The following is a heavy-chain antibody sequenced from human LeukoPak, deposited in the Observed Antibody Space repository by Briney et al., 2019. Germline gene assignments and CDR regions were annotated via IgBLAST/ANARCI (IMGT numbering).Heavy chain of an antibody. V-gene: IGHV4-39*01. Sequence: ETLSLTCTVSGGSISSSSYYWGWIRQPPGKGLEWIGSIYYSGSTYYNPSLKSRVTISVDTSKNQFSLKLSSVTAADTAVYYCARGLGPHDYWGQGTLVTVPS. CDR1: GGSISSSSYY. CDR3: ARGLGPHDY. J-gene: IGHJ4*02. D-gene: IGHD3-16*01. CDR2: IYYSGST.